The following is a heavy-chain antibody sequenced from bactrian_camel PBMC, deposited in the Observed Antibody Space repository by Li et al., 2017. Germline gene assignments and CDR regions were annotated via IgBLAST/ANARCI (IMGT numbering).Heavy chain of an antibody. CDR3: ATAGGGPYPCNSPA. CDR2: ILAVDGYT. D-gene: IGHD4*01. V-gene: IGHV3S60*01. Sequence: HVQLVESGGVSMQAEGSLRLSCTASGFAFDDADMGWYRQALGGECELVSILAVDGYTYFSDSVKGRFNISRDNAIDTLYLQMDALKPEDTAVYYCATAGGGPYPCNSPAWGQGTQVTVS. CDR1: GFAFDDAD. J-gene: IGHJ6*01.